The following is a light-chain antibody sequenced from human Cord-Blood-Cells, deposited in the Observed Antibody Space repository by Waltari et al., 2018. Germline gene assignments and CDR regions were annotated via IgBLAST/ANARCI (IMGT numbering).Light chain of an antibody. CDR2: GAS. Sequence: EIELTQSPGTLSLSPGERATLSCRASQSVSSSYLAWHQQKPGQAPRLLIYGASSRATGIPDRFSGSGSGTDFTLTISRLEPEDFAVYYCQQYGSSPPTFGQGTKVEIK. J-gene: IGKJ1*01. V-gene: IGKV3-20*01. CDR1: QSVSSSY. CDR3: QQYGSSPPT.